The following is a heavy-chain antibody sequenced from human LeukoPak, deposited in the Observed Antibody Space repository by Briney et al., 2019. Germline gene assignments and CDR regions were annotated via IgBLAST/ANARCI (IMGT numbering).Heavy chain of an antibody. CDR1: GGTFSSYA. CDR2: IIPILGIA. J-gene: IGHJ5*02. D-gene: IGHD6-13*01. CDR3: ARDCLIATTGNWFDP. V-gene: IGHV1-69*04. Sequence: ASVKVSCKASGGTFSSYAISWVRQAPGQGLEWMGRIIPILGIANYAQKFQGRVTITTDESTSTAYMELSSLRSEDTAVYYCARDCLIATTGNWFDPWGQGTLVTVSS.